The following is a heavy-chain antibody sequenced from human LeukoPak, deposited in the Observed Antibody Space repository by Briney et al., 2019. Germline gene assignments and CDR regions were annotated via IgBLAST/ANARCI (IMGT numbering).Heavy chain of an antibody. J-gene: IGHJ4*02. CDR3: ATTRRGDGIGY. CDR1: GFTFIDAW. Sequence: GGSLRLSCGASGFTFIDAWMSWVRQAPGKGLEWVGRIKSNDAGGATAYAAPVKGRFTISRDDSKTTMYMVMNSLKTEDTAIYYCATTRRGDGIGYWGQGTLVTVSS. D-gene: IGHD2-21*02. CDR2: IKSNDAGGAT. V-gene: IGHV3-15*01.